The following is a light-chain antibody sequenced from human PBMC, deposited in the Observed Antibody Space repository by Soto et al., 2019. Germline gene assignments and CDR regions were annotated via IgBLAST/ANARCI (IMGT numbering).Light chain of an antibody. V-gene: IGKV4-1*01. CDR2: WAS. CDR1: QNNKNY. Sequence: IVMTQSPDSLAGSMGERATINCKSSQNNKNYLAWYQQKAGQPPKLIIDWASTRASGVPDRFSGSGSGTDFTLTISSLQAEDVAVYYCQHYYSSWTFGQGTKVEIK. CDR3: QHYYSSWT. J-gene: IGKJ1*01.